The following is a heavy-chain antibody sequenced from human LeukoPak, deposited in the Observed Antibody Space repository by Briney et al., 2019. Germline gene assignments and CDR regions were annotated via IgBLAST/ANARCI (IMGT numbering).Heavy chain of an antibody. CDR3: ARILSSAWGELGY. V-gene: IGHV3-30*02. J-gene: IGHJ4*02. CDR2: IRDDGSDK. CDR1: GFTFNGYG. D-gene: IGHD6-19*01. Sequence: GGSLRLSCAASGFTFNGYGMHWVRQAPGKGLEWVAFIRDDGSDKYYADSVKGRFTISRDNSKNTLYLQMNSLRAEETAVYYCARILSSAWGELGYWGQGTLVTVSS.